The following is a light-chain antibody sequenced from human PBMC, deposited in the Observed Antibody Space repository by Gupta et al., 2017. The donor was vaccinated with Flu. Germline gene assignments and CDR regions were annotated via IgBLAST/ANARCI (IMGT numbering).Light chain of an antibody. CDR2: KAS. Sequence: PSTQSASVGDRVTITFLSSPNIDSWLTWYQKKPGKAPKYLIYKASRVETGVPSRFSGSGSGTEFSLTISSLQPEDFANYYCQQYRSSPWTFGQGTKVEIK. CDR3: QQYRSSPWT. CDR1: PNIDSW. V-gene: IGKV1-5*03. J-gene: IGKJ1*01.